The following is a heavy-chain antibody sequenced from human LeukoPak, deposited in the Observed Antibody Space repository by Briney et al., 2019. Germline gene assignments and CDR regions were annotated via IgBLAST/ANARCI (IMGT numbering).Heavy chain of an antibody. CDR3: ARESTAAGAFDY. V-gene: IGHV4-61*01. D-gene: IGHD6-13*01. J-gene: IGHJ4*02. Sequence: SETLSLTCTVSGGSVSSGSYYWSWIRQPPGKGLEWIGYIYYSGSTNYNPSLKSRVTISVDTSKNQFSLKLSSATAADTAVYYCARESTAAGAFDYWGQGTLVTVSS. CDR1: GGSVSSGSYY. CDR2: IYYSGST.